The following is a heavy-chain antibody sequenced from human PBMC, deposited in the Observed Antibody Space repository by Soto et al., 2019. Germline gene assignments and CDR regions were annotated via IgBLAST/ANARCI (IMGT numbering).Heavy chain of an antibody. CDR3: AKGVRGSCYTSGDY. D-gene: IGHD2-15*01. CDR2: VSYDGANK. Sequence: GGSLRLSCAASGFIFSSYAMHWVRQAPGKGLEWVAVVSYDGANKYYADSVKGRFTISRDDSKNTLSLQMDNLRPEDTAVYYCAKGVRGSCYTSGDYWGQGTLVTVSS. CDR1: GFIFSSYA. J-gene: IGHJ4*02. V-gene: IGHV3-30-3*02.